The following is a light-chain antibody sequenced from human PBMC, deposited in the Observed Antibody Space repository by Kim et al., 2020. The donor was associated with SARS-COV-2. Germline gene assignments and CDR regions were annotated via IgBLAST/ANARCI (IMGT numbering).Light chain of an antibody. CDR3: QAWDRTTVV. CDR1: KLGDKY. V-gene: IGLV3-1*01. J-gene: IGLJ2*01. CDR2: QDS. Sequence: ESPGHTASITCSGDKLGDKYACWYQQNPGQSPVLVIYQDSKRPSGIPERFSGSNSGNTATLTISGTQAMDKADYYCQAWDRTTVVFGGGTQLTVL.